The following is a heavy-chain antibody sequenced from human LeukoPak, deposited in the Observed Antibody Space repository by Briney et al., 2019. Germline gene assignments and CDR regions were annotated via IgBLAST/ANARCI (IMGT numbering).Heavy chain of an antibody. J-gene: IGHJ4*02. CDR1: GGSISSYY. V-gene: IGHV4-59*08. Sequence: SETLSLTCTVSGGSISSYYWSWIRQPPGKGLEWIGYIYYSGSTNYNLSLKSRVTISVDTSKNQFSLKLSSVTAADTAVYYCARRGSGSYFDYWGQGTLVTVSS. CDR3: ARRGSGSYFDY. CDR2: IYYSGST. D-gene: IGHD1-26*01.